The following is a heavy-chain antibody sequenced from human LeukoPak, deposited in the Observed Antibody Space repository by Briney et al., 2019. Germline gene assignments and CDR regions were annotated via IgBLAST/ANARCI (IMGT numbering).Heavy chain of an antibody. J-gene: IGHJ4*02. Sequence: SQTLSLTCTVSGGSISSGDYYWSWIRQPPGKGLEWIGYIYYSGSTYYNPSLKSRVTISVDTSKNQFSLKLSSVTAADTAVYYCARAPYYYDSSGYLTFDYWGQGTLVTVSS. CDR3: ARAPYYYDSSGYLTFDY. CDR1: GGSISSGDYY. V-gene: IGHV4-30-4*01. CDR2: IYYSGST. D-gene: IGHD3-22*01.